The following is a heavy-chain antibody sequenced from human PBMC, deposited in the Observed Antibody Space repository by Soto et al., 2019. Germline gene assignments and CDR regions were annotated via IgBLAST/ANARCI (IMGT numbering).Heavy chain of an antibody. CDR3: ARDLSPTNWFDP. J-gene: IGHJ5*02. CDR2: ISYDGSNK. CDR1: GFTFSSYA. Sequence: PGGSLRLSCAASGFTFSSYAMHWVRQAPGKGLEWVAVISYDGSNKYYADSVKGRFTISRDNSKNTLYLQMNSLRAEDTAVYYCARDLSPTNWFDPWGQGTLVTVSS. V-gene: IGHV3-30-3*01.